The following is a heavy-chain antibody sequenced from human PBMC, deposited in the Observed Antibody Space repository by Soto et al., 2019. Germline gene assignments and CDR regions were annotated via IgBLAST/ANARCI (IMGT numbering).Heavy chain of an antibody. D-gene: IGHD6-13*01. V-gene: IGHV4-34*01. CDR1: GGSFSGYY. Sequence: PSETLSLTCAVYGGSFSGYYWSWIRQPPGKGLEWIVEINHSGSTNYNPSLKSRVTISVDTSKNQFSLKLSFVTAADTAVYYCARGGIAAAGSYYYGMDVWGQGTTVTVSS. J-gene: IGHJ6*02. CDR3: ARGGIAAAGSYYYGMDV. CDR2: INHSGST.